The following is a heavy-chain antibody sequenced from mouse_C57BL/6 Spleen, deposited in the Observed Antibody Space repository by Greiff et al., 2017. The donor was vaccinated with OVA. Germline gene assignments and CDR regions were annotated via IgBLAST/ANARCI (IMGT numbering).Heavy chain of an antibody. CDR1: GFTFSSYG. J-gene: IGHJ2*01. CDR3: AREGQLRPYFDY. V-gene: IGHV5-6*01. D-gene: IGHD3-2*02. Sequence: EVKLVESGGDLVKPGGSLKLSCAASGFTFSSYGMSWVRQTPDKRLEWVATISSGGSYTYYPDSVKGRFTISRDNAKNTLYLQMSSLKSEDTAMYYCAREGQLRPYFDYWGQGTTLTVSS. CDR2: ISSGGSYT.